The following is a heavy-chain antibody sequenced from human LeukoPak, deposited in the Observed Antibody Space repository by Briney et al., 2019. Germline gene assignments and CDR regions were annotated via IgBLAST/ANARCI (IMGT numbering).Heavy chain of an antibody. V-gene: IGHV1-24*01. D-gene: IGHD1-7*01. Sequence: ASVKVSCKVSGYTLTELSMHWVRQAPGKGLEWMGGFDPEDGETIYAQKFQGRVTMTEDTSTDTAYMELSSLRSAVTAVYYCAPSITGTRNYFDYWGQGTLVTVSS. J-gene: IGHJ4*02. CDR3: APSITGTRNYFDY. CDR1: GYTLTELS. CDR2: FDPEDGET.